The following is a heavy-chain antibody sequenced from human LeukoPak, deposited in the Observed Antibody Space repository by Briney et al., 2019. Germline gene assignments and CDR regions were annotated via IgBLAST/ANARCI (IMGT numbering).Heavy chain of an antibody. CDR3: ARILDSAWGELGY. J-gene: IGHJ4*02. D-gene: IGHD6-19*01. CDR2: IREDGNEK. V-gene: IGHV3-7*01. CDR1: GFTFSSYW. Sequence: GGSLRLSCSASGFTFSSYWMSWVRQTTGKGLECVAKIREDGNEKFYVDSVKGRFTISRDNSKNTLYLQMNSRRAEDTAVYYCARILDSAWGELGYWGQGTLVTVSS.